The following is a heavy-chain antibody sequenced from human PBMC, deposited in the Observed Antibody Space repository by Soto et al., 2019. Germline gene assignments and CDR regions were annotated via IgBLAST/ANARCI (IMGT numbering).Heavy chain of an antibody. J-gene: IGHJ4*02. D-gene: IGHD1-1*01. Sequence: GGSLRLSCAASGFTFSSYAMHWVRQAPGKGLEWVAVVSYDGSNKYYADSVKGRFTISRDNSKNTLYLQMNSLRAEDTAVYYCARAINWNDADGPIDYWGQGTLVTVSS. CDR2: VSYDGSNK. CDR3: ARAINWNDADGPIDY. CDR1: GFTFSSYA. V-gene: IGHV3-30-3*01.